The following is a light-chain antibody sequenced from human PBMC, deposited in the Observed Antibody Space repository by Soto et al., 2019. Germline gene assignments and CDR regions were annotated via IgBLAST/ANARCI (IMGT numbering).Light chain of an antibody. V-gene: IGLV2-14*01. CDR2: EVS. CDR1: SSDVGGYNY. CDR3: SSYTRSSTRV. Sequence: QSALTQPASVSGSPGQSITISCTGTSSDVGGYNYVSWYQQHPGKAPKLMIYEVSKRPSGVSNRFSGSKSGNTASLTISGLQAEDEADYYCSSYTRSSTRVFGGGTKPAV. J-gene: IGLJ3*02.